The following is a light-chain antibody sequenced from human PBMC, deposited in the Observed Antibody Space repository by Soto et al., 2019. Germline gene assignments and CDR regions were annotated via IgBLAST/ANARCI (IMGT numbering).Light chain of an antibody. CDR1: QTIRND. J-gene: IGKJ1*01. V-gene: IGKV1-6*01. CDR2: GAS. Sequence: IQMTQSPSSLSASVGDRVTITCRASQTIRNDLGWYQQKPGKAPNLLIVGASNLQAGVPVRYSASGSGTNFTLTISNLQPEDFASYYCLQDYTYPWTFGQGTKVDI. CDR3: LQDYTYPWT.